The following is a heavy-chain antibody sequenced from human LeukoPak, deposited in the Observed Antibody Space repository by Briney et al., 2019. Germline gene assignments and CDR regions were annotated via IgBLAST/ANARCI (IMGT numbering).Heavy chain of an antibody. Sequence: GGSLRLSCAASGFTFSSYAMSWVRQAPGKGLEWVSAISGSGGSTYYADSVEGRFTISRDNSKNTLYLQMNSLRAEDTAVYYCATWGMGDGYYYYGMDVWGQGTTVTVSS. V-gene: IGHV3-23*01. D-gene: IGHD3-16*01. J-gene: IGHJ6*02. CDR3: ATWGMGDGYYYYGMDV. CDR1: GFTFSSYA. CDR2: ISGSGGST.